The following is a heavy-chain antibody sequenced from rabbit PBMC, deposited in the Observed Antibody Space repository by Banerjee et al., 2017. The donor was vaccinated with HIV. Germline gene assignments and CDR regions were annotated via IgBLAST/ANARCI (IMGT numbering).Heavy chain of an antibody. Sequence: QEQLVESGGGLVQPEGSLTLTCKASGFDLSSNAMCWVRQAPGKGLEWIGYIDPVFTSTYASWVNGRFTISKTSSTTVTLQMTSLTAADTATYFCARGDTMIMVSFYFTLWGPGTLVTVS. D-gene: IGHD2-1*01. CDR2: IDPVFTST. CDR3: ARGDTMIMVSFYFTL. V-gene: IGHV1S47*01. CDR1: GFDLSSNA. J-gene: IGHJ4*01.